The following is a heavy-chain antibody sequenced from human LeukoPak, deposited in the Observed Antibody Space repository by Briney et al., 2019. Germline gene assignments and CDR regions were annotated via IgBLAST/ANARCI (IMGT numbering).Heavy chain of an antibody. J-gene: IGHJ4*02. CDR3: ARWDGRSYYDFDY. V-gene: IGHV4-39*07. Sequence: SETLSLTCTVSGGSISSSSYYWGWIRQPPGKGLEWIGEINHSGSTNYNPSLKSRVTISVDTSKNQFSLKLSSVTAADTAVYYCARWDGRSYYDFDYCVQGTLVTVSS. CDR1: GGSISSSSYY. CDR2: INHSGST. D-gene: IGHD1-26*01.